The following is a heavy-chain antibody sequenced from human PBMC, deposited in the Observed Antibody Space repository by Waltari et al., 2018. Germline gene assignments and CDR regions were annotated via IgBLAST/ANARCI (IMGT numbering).Heavy chain of an antibody. CDR3: VGSYGYVFDY. CDR1: GGTFSSYT. Sequence: QVQLVQSGAEVKKPGSSVKVSCKASGGTFSSYTISWVRQAPGQGLEWMGRIIPILGIANYAQKCQGRVTITADKSTSTAYMELSSLRSEDTAVYYCVGSYGYVFDYWGQGTLVTVSS. CDR2: IIPILGIA. D-gene: IGHD5-18*01. V-gene: IGHV1-69*02. J-gene: IGHJ4*02.